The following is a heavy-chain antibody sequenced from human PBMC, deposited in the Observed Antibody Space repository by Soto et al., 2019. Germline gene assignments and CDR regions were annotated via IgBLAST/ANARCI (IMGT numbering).Heavy chain of an antibody. V-gene: IGHV4-39*01. CDR3: ARRMKDSSSAGGFDI. D-gene: IGHD3-22*01. Sequence: QLQLQESGPGLAKPSETLSLTCTVSGGSISSSSYFWDWIRQPPGKALEWIWSIYYSGNTYYNPSLKSRVTVYVDRSKNQFSLKLSSVTAADTALYYCARRMKDSSSAGGFDIWGQGTMVTVSS. CDR1: GGSISSSSYF. CDR2: IYYSGNT. J-gene: IGHJ3*02.